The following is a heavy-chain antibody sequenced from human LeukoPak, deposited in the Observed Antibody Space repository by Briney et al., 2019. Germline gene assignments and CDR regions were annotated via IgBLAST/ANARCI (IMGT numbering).Heavy chain of an antibody. Sequence: PGGSLRLSCAASGFTFSSYSMNWVRQAPRKGLEWVSSISSSSIYIYYADSVKGRFTISRDNAKNSLYLQMNSLRAEDTAVYYCARSSPHCSSTSCYNDAFDIWGQGTMVTVSS. CDR2: ISSSSIYI. D-gene: IGHD2-2*02. CDR1: GFTFSSYS. V-gene: IGHV3-21*01. J-gene: IGHJ3*02. CDR3: ARSSPHCSSTSCYNDAFDI.